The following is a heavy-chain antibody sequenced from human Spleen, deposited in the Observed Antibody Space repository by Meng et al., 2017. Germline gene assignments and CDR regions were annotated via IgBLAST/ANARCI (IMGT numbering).Heavy chain of an antibody. CDR1: GYTFTSYA. V-gene: IGHV7-4-1*04. CDR3: ARRAYYDILTGDDAFDI. J-gene: IGHJ3*02. D-gene: IGHD3-9*01. CDR2: INTNTGNP. Sequence: ASVKVSCKASGYTFTSYAMNWVRQAPGQGLEWMGWINTNTGNPTYAQGFTGRFVFSLDTSVSMAYLQISSLKAEDTAVYYCARRAYYDILTGDDAFDIWGQGTMVTVSS.